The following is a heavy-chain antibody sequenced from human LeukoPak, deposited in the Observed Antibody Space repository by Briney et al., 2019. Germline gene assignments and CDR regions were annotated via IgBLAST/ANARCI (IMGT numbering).Heavy chain of an antibody. D-gene: IGHD4-23*01. J-gene: IGHJ4*02. Sequence: GRSLRLSCAASGFTFSSYEMNWVRQAPGKGLEWVSYISTSGSTIYYADSVKGRFTISRDNAENSLYLQMNSLRAEDTAVYYCARDGPVVTTPFDNWGQGTLVTVSS. CDR2: ISTSGSTI. CDR1: GFTFSSYE. V-gene: IGHV3-48*03. CDR3: ARDGPVVTTPFDN.